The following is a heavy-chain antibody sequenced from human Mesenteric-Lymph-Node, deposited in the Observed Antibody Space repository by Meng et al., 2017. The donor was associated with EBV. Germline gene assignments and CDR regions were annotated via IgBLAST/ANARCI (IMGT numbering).Heavy chain of an antibody. D-gene: IGHD4-17*01. J-gene: IGHJ4*02. CDR2: IFHTGST. V-gene: IGHV4-4*02. Sequence: QVQLQESGPGLVKPAGTRSLPCAFSGGSISSTKWWGWVRQPPGKGLEWIGEIFHTGSTNYNPSLKSRLTMSVDKSKNQLSLKLTSVTAADTAVYYCATVGDYGDYVGLDNWGQGTLVTVSS. CDR3: ATVGDYGDYVGLDN. CDR1: GGSISSTKW.